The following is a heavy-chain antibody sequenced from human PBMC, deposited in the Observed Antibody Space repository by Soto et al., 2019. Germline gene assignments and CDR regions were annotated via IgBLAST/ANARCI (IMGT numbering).Heavy chain of an antibody. Sequence: PSETLSLTCAVPGGSISSSNWWSWVRQPPGKGLEWIGEIYHSGSTNYNPSLKSRVTISVDKSKNQFSLKLSSVTAADTAVYYCARDVRGCTNGICYTLTLDYWGQGTLVTVSS. D-gene: IGHD2-8*01. J-gene: IGHJ4*02. CDR2: IYHSGST. V-gene: IGHV4-4*02. CDR3: ARDVRGCTNGICYTLTLDY. CDR1: GGSISSSNW.